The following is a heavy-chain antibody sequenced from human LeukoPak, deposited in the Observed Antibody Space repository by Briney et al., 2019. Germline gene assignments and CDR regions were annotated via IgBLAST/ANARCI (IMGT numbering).Heavy chain of an antibody. V-gene: IGHV3-30*02. CDR1: GFSFSTYA. J-gene: IGHJ4*02. Sequence: GGSLRLSCAASGFSFSTYAMHWVRQAPGKGLEWVAFIPYDGSDKYYADSVKGRFTISRDNSKNTLYLQMNSLRAEDTAVYYCAGHSDYWGQATLVTVSS. CDR2: IPYDGSDK. CDR3: AGHSDY.